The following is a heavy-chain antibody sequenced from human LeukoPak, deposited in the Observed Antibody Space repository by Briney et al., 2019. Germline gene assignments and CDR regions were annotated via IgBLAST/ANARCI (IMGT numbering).Heavy chain of an antibody. CDR2: FSGSGGNT. CDR1: GFTFTTYS. D-gene: IGHD5-24*01. CDR3: AKDPERWLQLRLGFSD. Sequence: PGGSLRLSCEASGFTFTTYSMTWVRQAPGKGLEWVSGFSGSGGNTYYADSVKGRFTISRDNSKSTLYLQMNSLRAEDTAVYYCAKDPERWLQLRLGFSDWGQGTLVTVSS. V-gene: IGHV3-23*01. J-gene: IGHJ4*02.